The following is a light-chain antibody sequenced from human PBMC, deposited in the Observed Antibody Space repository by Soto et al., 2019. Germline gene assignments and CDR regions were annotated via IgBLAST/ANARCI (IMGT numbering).Light chain of an antibody. CDR2: KND. CDR1: SSNIGSNY. CDR3: ATWDDSLTGLV. J-gene: IGLJ3*02. Sequence: QSVLTQPPSASGAPGQGVSISCSGSSSNIGSNYVYWYQQLPGRAPRLIIYKNDQRPSGVPDRFSGSKSGTSASLAISGLRSEDEALYHCATWDDSLTGLVFGGGTQLTV. V-gene: IGLV1-47*01.